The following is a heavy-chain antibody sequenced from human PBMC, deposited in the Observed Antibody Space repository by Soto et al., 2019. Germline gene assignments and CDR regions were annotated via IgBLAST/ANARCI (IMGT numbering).Heavy chain of an antibody. Sequence: GGSLRLSCAASGFTFSSYSMHWVRQAPGKGLEWVAVISYDGSNKYYADSVKGRFTISRDNSKNTLYLQMNSLRAEDTAVYYCAPDPGATDGSWGQGALVTVSS. D-gene: IGHD1-26*01. CDR2: ISYDGSNK. CDR3: APDPGATDGS. J-gene: IGHJ5*02. V-gene: IGHV3-30-3*01. CDR1: GFTFSSYS.